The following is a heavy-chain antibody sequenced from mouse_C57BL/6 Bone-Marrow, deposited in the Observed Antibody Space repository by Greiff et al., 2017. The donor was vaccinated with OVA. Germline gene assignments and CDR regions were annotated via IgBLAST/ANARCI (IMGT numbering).Heavy chain of an antibody. CDR2: IYPRDGST. J-gene: IGHJ2*01. CDR3: ARPGNDNYYGSSYYYFDY. D-gene: IGHD1-1*01. Sequence: QVQLQQSDAELVKPGASVKISCKVSGYTFTDHTIHWMKQRPEQGLEWIGYIYPRDGSTKYNEKFKGKATLTADKSSSTAYMQLSSLTSEDSAVYFCARPGNDNYYGSSYYYFDYWGQGTTLTVSS. V-gene: IGHV1-78*01. CDR1: GYTFTDHT.